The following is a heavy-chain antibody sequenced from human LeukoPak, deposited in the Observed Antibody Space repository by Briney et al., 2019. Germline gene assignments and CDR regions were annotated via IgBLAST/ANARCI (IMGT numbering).Heavy chain of an antibody. D-gene: IGHD5-24*01. CDR2: IIPIFGTA. CDR1: GYTFTSNY. V-gene: IGHV1-69*13. CDR3: ARMAPNAEYFQH. J-gene: IGHJ1*01. Sequence: ASVKVFCKASGYTFTSNYIHWVRQAPGQGLEWMGGIIPIFGTANYAQKFQGRVTITADESTSTAYMELSSLRSEDTAVYYCARMAPNAEYFQHWGQGTLVTVSS.